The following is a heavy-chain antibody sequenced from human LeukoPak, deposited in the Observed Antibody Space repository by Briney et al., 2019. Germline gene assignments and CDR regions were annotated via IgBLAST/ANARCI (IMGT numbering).Heavy chain of an antibody. CDR2: ISAYNGNT. CDR1: GYTFTSYG. V-gene: IGHV1-18*01. Sequence: ASVKVSCKASGYTFTSYGISWVRQAPGQGLEWMGWISAYNGNTNYAQKLQGRVTMTTDTSTSTAYMELRSLRSDDTAVYYCAREGTTVVTPGAFDIWGQGTMVTVSS. J-gene: IGHJ3*02. D-gene: IGHD4-23*01. CDR3: AREGTTVVTPGAFDI.